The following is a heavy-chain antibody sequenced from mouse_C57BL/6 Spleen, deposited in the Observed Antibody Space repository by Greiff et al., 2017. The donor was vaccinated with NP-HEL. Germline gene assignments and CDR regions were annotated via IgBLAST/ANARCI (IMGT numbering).Heavy chain of an antibody. CDR2: IDPSDSYT. CDR1: GYTFTSYW. CDR3: ARGGGYFDV. Sequence: QVQLQQSGAELVMPGASVKLSCKASGYTFTSYWMHWVKQRPGQGLEWIGEIDPSDSYTNYNQKFKGKSTLTVDKSSSTAYVQLSSLTSEDSAVYYCARGGGYFDVWGTGTTVTVSS. J-gene: IGHJ1*03. D-gene: IGHD1-1*02. V-gene: IGHV1-69*01.